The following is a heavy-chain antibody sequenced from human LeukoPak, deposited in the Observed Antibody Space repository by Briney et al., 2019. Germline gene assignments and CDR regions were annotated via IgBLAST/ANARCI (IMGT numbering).Heavy chain of an antibody. D-gene: IGHD3-22*01. CDR3: ARDVYDSSGYYLDY. Sequence: SETLSLTCTVSGASISSGRNCWSWIRQPAGKGLEWIGRMYPSGNTNYNPSLKSRVTILVDTFKNQFSLKLSSVTAADTALYYCARDVYDSSGYYLDYWGQGTLVTVSS. CDR2: MYPSGNT. V-gene: IGHV4-61*02. J-gene: IGHJ4*02. CDR1: GASISSGRNC.